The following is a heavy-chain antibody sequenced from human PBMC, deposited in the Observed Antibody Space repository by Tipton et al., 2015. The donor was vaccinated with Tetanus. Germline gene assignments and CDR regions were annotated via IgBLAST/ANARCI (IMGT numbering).Heavy chain of an antibody. Sequence: QSGAEVKKPGASVKVSCKAFAYTFTSFSITWVRQAPGQGLEWVGWISVYNGNTNYGQNVQGRVTMTTDTPTSTAYMELRSLRSDDTAVYYCARVPTNPLAVDRPTDYWGQGTLVTVSS. CDR1: AYTFTSFS. J-gene: IGHJ4*02. CDR3: ARVPTNPLAVDRPTDY. D-gene: IGHD6-19*01. CDR2: ISVYNGNT. V-gene: IGHV1-18*01.